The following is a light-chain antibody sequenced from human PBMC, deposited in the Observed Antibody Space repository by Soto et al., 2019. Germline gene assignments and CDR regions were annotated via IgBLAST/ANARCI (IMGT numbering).Light chain of an antibody. Sequence: DIQMTQSPSSLSASVGDRVTITCRAIQGISNYLAWYQQKPGKVPKLLIYAASTLQSGVPSRFSGSGSGTDVTLTISSLQPEDVATYYWQKDKRVPWTFGQGTKVEIK. J-gene: IGKJ1*01. V-gene: IGKV1-27*01. CDR2: AAS. CDR3: QKDKRVPWT. CDR1: QGISNY.